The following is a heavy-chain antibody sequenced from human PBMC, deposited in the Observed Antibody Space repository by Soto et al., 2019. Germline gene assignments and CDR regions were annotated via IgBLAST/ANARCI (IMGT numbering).Heavy chain of an antibody. V-gene: IGHV3-30*18. CDR1: GFTFSNYG. D-gene: IGHD6-25*01. J-gene: IGHJ4*02. Sequence: QVQLVESGGGVVQPGGSLRLSCAASGFTFSNYGMHWVRQAPGKGLEWVAFISYGGTNKYYSDSAKGRFTISRDDSKNTLYLQMNILRPEDTAVYYCANDGGFMAAAGWDIEYWGQGTLVTVSS. CDR2: ISYGGTNK. CDR3: ANDGGFMAAAGWDIEY.